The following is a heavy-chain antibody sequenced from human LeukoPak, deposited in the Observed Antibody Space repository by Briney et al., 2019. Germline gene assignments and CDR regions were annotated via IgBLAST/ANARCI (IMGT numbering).Heavy chain of an antibody. D-gene: IGHD5-18*01. CDR3: ARDKSDAYSYGEFDY. CDR2: IYHSGST. CDR1: GGSISSGGYY. J-gene: IGHJ4*02. V-gene: IGHV4-30-2*01. Sequence: SQTLSLTFTVSGGSISSGGYYWSWIRQPPGKGLEWIGYIYHSGSTYYNPSLKSRVTISVDRSKNQFSLKLSSVTAADTAVYYCARDKSDAYSYGEFDYWGQGTLVTVSS.